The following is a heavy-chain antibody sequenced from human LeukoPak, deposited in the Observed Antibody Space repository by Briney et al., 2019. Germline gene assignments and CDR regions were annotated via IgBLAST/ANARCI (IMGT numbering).Heavy chain of an antibody. Sequence: ASVKVSCKASGYTFSGYYIFWVRRAPGQGLEWMGWINPNSGGTNYAQEFQGRLTMTRDTSITTAYMELSTLRSDDTAVYYCALIGDHAWFDPWGQGTLVTVSS. CDR1: GYTFSGYY. V-gene: IGHV1-2*02. CDR2: INPNSGGT. CDR3: ALIGDHAWFDP. D-gene: IGHD3-10*01. J-gene: IGHJ5*02.